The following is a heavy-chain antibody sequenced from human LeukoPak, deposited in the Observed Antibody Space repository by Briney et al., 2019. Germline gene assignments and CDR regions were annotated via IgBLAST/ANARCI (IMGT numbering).Heavy chain of an antibody. Sequence: SETLSLTGSVSGTSFTSYYWSWIRQTPGKGLERIGEVNHSVYTNMNPSLKSRVTISVDTSKNQFSLMMTAVTAADTAVYFCARMTTGHDCWGQGTLVSVS. CDR3: ARMTTGHDC. D-gene: IGHD4-17*01. J-gene: IGHJ4*02. CDR1: GTSFTSYY. V-gene: IGHV4-34*01. CDR2: VNHSVYT.